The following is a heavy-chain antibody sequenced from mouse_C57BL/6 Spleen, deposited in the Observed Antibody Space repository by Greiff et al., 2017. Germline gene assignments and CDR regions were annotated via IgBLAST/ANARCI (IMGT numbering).Heavy chain of an antibody. J-gene: IGHJ3*01. CDR1: GYTFTSYW. V-gene: IGHV1-55*01. CDR2: IYPGSGST. D-gene: IGHD2-1*01. CDR3: ARGRGNWFAY. Sequence: QVQLKQPGAELVKPGASVKMSCKASGYTFTSYWITGVKQRPGQGLEWIGDIYPGSGSTNYNEKFKSKATLTVDTSTSTAYMQSSSLTSEDSAVYYCARGRGNWFAYWGQGTLVTVSA.